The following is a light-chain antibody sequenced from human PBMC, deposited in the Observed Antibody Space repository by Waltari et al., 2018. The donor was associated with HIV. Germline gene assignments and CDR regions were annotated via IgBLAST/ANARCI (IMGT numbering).Light chain of an antibody. J-gene: IGLJ1*01. CDR3: SSYTSSSTLV. CDR1: SSDVGGYNY. Sequence: QSALTPPASVSGSPGQSITIPCTGTSSDVGGYNYVSWDQQHPGKAPKLMIYEVSTRPAGVSNRFSGSKSGNTASLTISGLQAEDEADYYCSSYTSSSTLVFGTGTKVTVL. V-gene: IGLV2-14*01. CDR2: EVS.